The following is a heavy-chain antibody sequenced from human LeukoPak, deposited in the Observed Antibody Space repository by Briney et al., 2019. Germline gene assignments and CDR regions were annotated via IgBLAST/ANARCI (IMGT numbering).Heavy chain of an antibody. D-gene: IGHD3-10*02. V-gene: IGHV3-23*01. CDR2: VSGGGAKR. CDR3: AKCSANYYNDAFDV. CDR1: GFIFYNFA. Sequence: GGPLRLSCSASGFIFYNFAMNWVRQAPGKGLEWVSYVSGGGAKRHYSASVKGRFTISRDNSKNTLYLEMNSLRAEDTAMYYCAKCSANYYNDAFDVWGRGTMVTVSS. J-gene: IGHJ3*01.